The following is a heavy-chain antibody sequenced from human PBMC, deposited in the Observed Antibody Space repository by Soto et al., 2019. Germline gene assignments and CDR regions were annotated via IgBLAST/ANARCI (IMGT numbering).Heavy chain of an antibody. Sequence: PGVSLRLSCSSSVFVFIDFQFNWFLQAPGGGLEWLSSITGTSAFTEYAESIEGRFTISRDNPNKLLFLHMDNLRPEDTAVYYCARDNLAFKGGFDRWGQRTRVTVSS. V-gene: IGHV3-21*01. CDR3: ARDNLAFKGGFDR. D-gene: IGHD3-16*01. CDR1: VFVFIDFQ. J-gene: IGHJ4*02. CDR2: ITGTSAFT.